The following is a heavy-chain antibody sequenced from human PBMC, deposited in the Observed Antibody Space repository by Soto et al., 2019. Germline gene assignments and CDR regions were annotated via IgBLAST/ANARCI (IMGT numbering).Heavy chain of an antibody. D-gene: IGHD3-3*01. V-gene: IGHV4-59*08. CDR2: IYYSGST. Sequence: SETLSLTCTVSGGSISSYYWSWIRQPPGKGLEWIGYIYYSGSTNYNPSLKSRVTISVDTSKNQFSLKLSSVTAADTAVYYCARGRKYDFWSGYHHYYYMDVWGKGTTVTVS. CDR1: GGSISSYY. CDR3: ARGRKYDFWSGYHHYYYMDV. J-gene: IGHJ6*03.